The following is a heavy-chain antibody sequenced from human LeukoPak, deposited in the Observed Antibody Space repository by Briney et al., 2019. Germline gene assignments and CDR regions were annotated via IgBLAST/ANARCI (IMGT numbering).Heavy chain of an antibody. J-gene: IGHJ4*02. CDR1: GFTFSSYA. V-gene: IGHV3-23*01. CDR3: AKQERDHPVVGSYCDY. CDR2: ISGSGGST. Sequence: GGSLRLSCAASGFTFSSYAMSWVRQAPGKGLEWVSGISGSGGSTYYADSVKGRFTISRDNSKNTLYLQMNSLRAEDTAVYYCAKQERDHPVVGSYCDYWGQGTLVTVSS. D-gene: IGHD3-16*02.